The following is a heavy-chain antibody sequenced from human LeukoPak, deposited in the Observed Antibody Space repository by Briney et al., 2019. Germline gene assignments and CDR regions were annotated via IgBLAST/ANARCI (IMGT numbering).Heavy chain of an antibody. CDR2: IIPIFGTA. D-gene: IGHD4-17*01. J-gene: IGHJ5*02. CDR1: GGTFSNYA. CDR3: ARVGRLDYGDYKGWFDP. Sequence: EASVKVSCKASGGTFSNYAISWVRQAPGQGLEWMGGIIPIFGTANYAQKFQGRVTITADESTSTAYMELSSLRSEDTAVYYCARVGRLDYGDYKGWFDPWGQGTLVTVSS. V-gene: IGHV1-69*13.